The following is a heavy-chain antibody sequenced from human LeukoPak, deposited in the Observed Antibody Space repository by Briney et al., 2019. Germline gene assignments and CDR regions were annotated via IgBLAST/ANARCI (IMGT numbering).Heavy chain of an antibody. J-gene: IGHJ4*02. V-gene: IGHV1-2*02. CDR2: INPNSGGT. D-gene: IGHD4-23*01. CDR1: GFTFTGYY. Sequence: ASEKVSCKPSGFTFTGYYMHWVRQAPGQGLEWGGWINPNSGGTNYAQKFQGRVTMTRDTSISTAYMELSRLRSDDTAVYYGAREGDYGSNSDPGPYDYWGQGTLVTVSS. CDR3: AREGDYGSNSDPGPYDY.